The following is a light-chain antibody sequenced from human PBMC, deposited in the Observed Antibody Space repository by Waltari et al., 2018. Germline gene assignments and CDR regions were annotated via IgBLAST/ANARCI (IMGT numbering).Light chain of an antibody. V-gene: IGLV2-23*02. CDR1: SNAVGGYNL. CDR3: CSYAGSSTFERV. J-gene: IGLJ2*01. CDR2: EVT. Sequence: QSALTQPASVSGSPGQSISISCTGTSNAVGGYNLVSWYQQHPGKAPKLIIYEVTRRPSGVSNRFSGSKSGNTASLTISGLQAEDEADYYCCSYAGSSTFERVFGGGTKLTVL.